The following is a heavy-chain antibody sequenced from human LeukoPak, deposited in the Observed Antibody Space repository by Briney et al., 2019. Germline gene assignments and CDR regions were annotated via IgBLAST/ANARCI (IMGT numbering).Heavy chain of an antibody. V-gene: IGHV3-21*01. J-gene: IGHJ6*02. CDR3: ARDNDIVVSYGMDV. CDR2: ISSSSSYI. Sequence: GGSLRLSCAASGFTFSSYSMNRVRQAPGKGLEWVSSISSSSSYIYYADSVKGRFTISRDNAKNSLYLQMNSLRAEDTAVYYCARDNDIVVSYGMDVWGQGTTVTVSS. D-gene: IGHD5-12*01. CDR1: GFTFSSYS.